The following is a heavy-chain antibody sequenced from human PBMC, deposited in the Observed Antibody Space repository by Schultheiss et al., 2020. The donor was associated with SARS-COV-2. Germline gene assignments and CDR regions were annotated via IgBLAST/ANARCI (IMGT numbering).Heavy chain of an antibody. Sequence: GESLKISCKTSGYTFSDYYIHWVRQAPGRGLEWMAWINPNNGNTAYAQNFQGWVTVTRDTAINTVYMELVSLKSDDTAVYFCARATFVAGIFFNTDHWGQGTLVTVSS. D-gene: IGHD6-19*01. J-gene: IGHJ4*02. V-gene: IGHV1-2*04. CDR1: GYTFSDYY. CDR3: ARATFVAGIFFNTDH. CDR2: INPNNGNT.